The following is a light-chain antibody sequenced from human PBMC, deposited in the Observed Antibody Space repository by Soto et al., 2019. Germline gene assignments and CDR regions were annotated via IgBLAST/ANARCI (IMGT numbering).Light chain of an antibody. J-gene: IGLJ1*01. CDR3: QSFHSSLRDYV. CDR2: RND. CDR1: SSNIGARYD. V-gene: IGLV1-40*01. Sequence: QSVLTQPPSVSGAPGQRVTISCTGSSSNIGARYDVHWYQQLPGTAPKLLIYRNDNRPSGVPDRFSGSKSGTSASLAITGLQAEDEADYYCQSFHSSLRDYVFGTGTKLTVL.